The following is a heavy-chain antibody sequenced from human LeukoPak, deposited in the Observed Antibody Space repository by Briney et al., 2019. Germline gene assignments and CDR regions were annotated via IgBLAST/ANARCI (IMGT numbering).Heavy chain of an antibody. CDR1: GFTFSSYE. D-gene: IGHD6-19*01. CDR3: AKEGGSGWYPRLDY. J-gene: IGHJ4*02. CDR2: ISSSGSTI. V-gene: IGHV3-48*03. Sequence: GGSLRLSCAASGFTFSSYEMNWVRQAPGKGLEWVSYISSSGSTIYYADSVKGRFTISRDNAKNSLYLQMNSLRAEDTAVYYCAKEGGSGWYPRLDYWGQGTLVTVSS.